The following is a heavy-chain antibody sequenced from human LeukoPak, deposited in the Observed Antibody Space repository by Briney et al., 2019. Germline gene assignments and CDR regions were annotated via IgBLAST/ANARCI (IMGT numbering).Heavy chain of an antibody. J-gene: IGHJ4*02. Sequence: ASVKVSCKASGYTFTDYYIHWVRQAPGQGLEWIGRINPDSGGTNSAQKFQGRVTMTRDTSISTAYMELSRLRSDDTAVYYCARIAAVDLSDWGQGTLVTVSS. D-gene: IGHD6-13*01. CDR3: ARIAAVDLSD. V-gene: IGHV1-2*06. CDR2: INPDSGGT. CDR1: GYTFTDYY.